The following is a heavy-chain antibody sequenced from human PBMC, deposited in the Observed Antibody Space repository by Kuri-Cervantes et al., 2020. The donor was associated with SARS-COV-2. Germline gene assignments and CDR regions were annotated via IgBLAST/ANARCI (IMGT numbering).Heavy chain of an antibody. CDR1: GGSISNYY. CDR3: ARHDYGDPLTYYYGMDV. J-gene: IGHJ6*02. V-gene: IGHV4-59*01. Sequence: SETLSLTCTVSGGSISNYYWGWIRQPPGKGLEWIGYIYYNGSTNYNPSLKSRVTISVDTSKNQFSLKLSSVTAADTAMYYCARHDYGDPLTYYYGMDVWGQGTTVTVSS. D-gene: IGHD4-17*01. CDR2: IYYNGST.